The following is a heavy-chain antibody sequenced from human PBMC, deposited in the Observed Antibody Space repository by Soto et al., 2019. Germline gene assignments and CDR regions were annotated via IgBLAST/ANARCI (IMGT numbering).Heavy chain of an antibody. CDR1: GFTFSSYG. CDR3: ASFQYSGSYYDAFDI. J-gene: IGHJ3*02. CDR2: IWYDGSNK. Sequence: VQLVESGGGVVQPGRSLRLSCAASGFTFSSYGMHWVRQAPGKGLEWVAVIWYDGSNKYYADSVKGRFTISRDNSKNTLYLQMNSLRAEDTAVYYCASFQYSGSYYDAFDIWGQGTMVTVSS. D-gene: IGHD1-26*01. V-gene: IGHV3-33*01.